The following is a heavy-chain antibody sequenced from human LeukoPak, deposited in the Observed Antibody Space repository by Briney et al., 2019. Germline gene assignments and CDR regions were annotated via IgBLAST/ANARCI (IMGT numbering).Heavy chain of an antibody. CDR2: IRYDGSNK. CDR3: ARGTCSSTSCYTYNWFDP. D-gene: IGHD2-2*02. V-gene: IGHV3-30*02. CDR1: GFTFSSYG. Sequence: GGSLRLSCAASGFTFSSYGMHWVRQAPGKGLEWVAFIRYDGSNKYYADSVKGRFTISRDNSKNTLYLQMNSLRAEDTAVYYCARGTCSSTSCYTYNWFDPWGQGTLVTVSS. J-gene: IGHJ5*02.